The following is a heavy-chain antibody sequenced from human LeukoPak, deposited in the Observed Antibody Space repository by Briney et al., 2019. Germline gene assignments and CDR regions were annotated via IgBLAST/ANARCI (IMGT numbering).Heavy chain of an antibody. CDR1: GGSISSSSYY. CDR3: ARHGHYYDSSGLLGYFQH. J-gene: IGHJ1*01. CDR2: IYYSGST. Sequence: SETLSRTCTVSGGSISSSSYYWGWIRQPPGKGLEWIGSIYYSGSTYYNPSLKSRVTISVDTSKNQFSLKLSSVTAADTAVYYCARHGHYYDSSGLLGYFQHWGQGTLVIVSS. V-gene: IGHV4-39*01. D-gene: IGHD3-22*01.